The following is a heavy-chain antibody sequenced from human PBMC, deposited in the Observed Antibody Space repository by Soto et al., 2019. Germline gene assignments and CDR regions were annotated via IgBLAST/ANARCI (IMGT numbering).Heavy chain of an antibody. Sequence: PSETLSLTCAVYGGSFSGYYWSWIRQPPGKGLEWIGEINHSGSTNYNPSLKSRVTISVDTSKNQFSLKLSSVTAADTAVYYCARGIVLMVYAQLDYWGQGTLVTVSS. V-gene: IGHV4-34*01. CDR3: ARGIVLMVYAQLDY. D-gene: IGHD2-8*01. J-gene: IGHJ4*02. CDR1: GGSFSGYY. CDR2: INHSGST.